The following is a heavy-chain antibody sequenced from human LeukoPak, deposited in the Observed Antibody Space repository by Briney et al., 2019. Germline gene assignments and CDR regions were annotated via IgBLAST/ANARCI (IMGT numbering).Heavy chain of an antibody. CDR1: GGSISSYYW. CDR3: ARIPPRENRDSSGQPSDAFDI. J-gene: IGHJ3*02. V-gene: IGHV2-70*11. D-gene: IGHD3-22*01. Sequence: TLSLTCTVSGGSISSYYWSWIRQPPGKALEWLARIDWDDDKYYSTSLKTRLTISKDTSKNQVVLTMTNMDPVDTATYYCARIPPRENRDSSGQPSDAFDIWGQGTMVTVSS. CDR2: IDWDDDK.